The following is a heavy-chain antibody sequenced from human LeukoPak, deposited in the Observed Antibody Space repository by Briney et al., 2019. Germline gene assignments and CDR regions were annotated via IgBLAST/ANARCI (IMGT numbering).Heavy chain of an antibody. CDR1: GFTFDDYA. D-gene: IGHD3-22*01. J-gene: IGHJ4*02. CDR2: ISWNSGSI. V-gene: IGHV3-9*01. Sequence: PGGSLRLSCAASGFTFDDYAMHWVRQAPGKGLEWVSGISWNSGSIGYADSVKGRFTTSRDNAKNSLYLQMNSLRAEDTALYYCAKGIGHDSSGYLPDYWGQGTLVTVSS. CDR3: AKGIGHDSSGYLPDY.